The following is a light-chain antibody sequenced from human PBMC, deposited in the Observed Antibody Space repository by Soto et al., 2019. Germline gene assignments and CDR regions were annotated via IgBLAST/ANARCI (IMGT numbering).Light chain of an antibody. CDR1: QSLLYSSNNKNS. V-gene: IGKV4-1*01. CDR3: QQYYTTPIT. J-gene: IGKJ5*01. CDR2: WAS. Sequence: DIVMTQSPDSLAVSLGERATINCKSSQSLLYSSNNKNSLAWYQQKPGQAPKLLIYWASTRESGVPDRFSGSGSGTDFTLTISSLQAEDVAVYYCQQYYTTPITFGQGTRLVIK.